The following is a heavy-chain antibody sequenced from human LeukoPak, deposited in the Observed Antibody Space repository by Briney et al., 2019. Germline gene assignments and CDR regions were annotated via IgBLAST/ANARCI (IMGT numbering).Heavy chain of an antibody. CDR1: GGTFSSYA. CDR2: IIPIFGTA. CDR3: ARGRSYGDYALFAY. D-gene: IGHD4-17*01. J-gene: IGHJ4*02. V-gene: IGHV1-69*05. Sequence: SVKVSCKASGGTFSSYAISWVRQAPGQGLEWMGGIIPIFGTANYAQKFQGRVTITTDESTSTAYMELSSLRAEDTAVYYCARGRSYGDYALFAYWGQGTLVTVSS.